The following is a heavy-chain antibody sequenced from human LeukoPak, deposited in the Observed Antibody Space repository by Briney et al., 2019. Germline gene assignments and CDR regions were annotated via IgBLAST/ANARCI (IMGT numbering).Heavy chain of an antibody. CDR1: GYTFNDYG. J-gene: IGHJ6*02. D-gene: IGHD2-21*01. CDR2: ITWSGAAT. V-gene: IGHV3-20*04. Sequence: GGSLRLSCAASGYTFNDYGVSWVRQAPTKGLEWISGITWSGAATAYADSVKGRFTISRDNAKNSLFLEMNSLTAEDTALYYCARGFRDGPLYGMDVWGQGTTVTVSS. CDR3: ARGFRDGPLYGMDV.